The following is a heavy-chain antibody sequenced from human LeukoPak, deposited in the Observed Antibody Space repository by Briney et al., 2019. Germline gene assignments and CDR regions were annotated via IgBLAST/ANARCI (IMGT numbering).Heavy chain of an antibody. CDR2: INDSGST. V-gene: IGHV4-34*01. J-gene: IGHJ6*02. CDR3: ARGADCGGDCYWEGYYYYGMGV. Sequence: SETLSLTCAVYGGSFSGYYWSWIRQPPGKGLEWDGEINDSGSTNYSPSLKSRVTISVDTSKNQFSLRLSSVTAADTAVYYCARGADCGGDCYWEGYYYYGMGVWGQGTTVTVSS. CDR1: GGSFSGYY. D-gene: IGHD2-21*02.